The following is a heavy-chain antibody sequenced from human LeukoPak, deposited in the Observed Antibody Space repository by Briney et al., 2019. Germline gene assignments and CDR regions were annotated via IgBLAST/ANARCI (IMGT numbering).Heavy chain of an antibody. V-gene: IGHV4-34*01. D-gene: IGHD2-15*01. J-gene: IGHJ6*02. CDR3: SGYDCSGGSCYRYYYYGMDV. CDR1: GGSFSGYY. CDR2: INHSGST. Sequence: SETLSLTCAVYGGSFSGYYWSWIRQPPGKGLEWIGEINHSGSTNYNPSLKSRVTISVDTSKNQFSLKLSSVTAADTAVYYSSGYDCSGGSCYRYYYYGMDVWGQGTTVTVSS.